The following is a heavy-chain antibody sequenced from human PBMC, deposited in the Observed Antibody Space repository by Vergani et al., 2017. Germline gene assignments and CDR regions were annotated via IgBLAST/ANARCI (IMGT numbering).Heavy chain of an antibody. J-gene: IGHJ1*01. CDR2: ISSGGGDI. CDR3: TTAXGLYYLHGEYFQY. Sequence: EVQLLESGGGLVQPGGSRRLSCAGAGFTFDTYTMAYVRKAPGNGLEWVATISSGGGDIFYADSVKGRFTISRDNSKNTLFLQMNSLKDEDTAVYYCTTAXGLYYLHGEYFQYWGRGTLVSVSS. V-gene: IGHV3-23*01. D-gene: IGHD3-10*01. CDR1: GFTFDTYT.